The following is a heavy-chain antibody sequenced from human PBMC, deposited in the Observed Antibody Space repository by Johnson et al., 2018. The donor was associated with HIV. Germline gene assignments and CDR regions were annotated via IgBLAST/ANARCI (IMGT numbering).Heavy chain of an antibody. CDR1: GFTVSSDY. Sequence: VHLVESGGGLVKPGGSLRLSCAASGFTVSSDYMNWVRQAPGKGLEWVSVIYSAGSTYYADSVKGRFTIFRDNSKNTLYLQMTSLRAEDTAVYYCVRGGRGYQNIHDAFDLWGQGTMVTVSS. V-gene: IGHV3-66*01. CDR3: VRGGRGYQNIHDAFDL. J-gene: IGHJ3*01. CDR2: IYSAGST. D-gene: IGHD2-2*01.